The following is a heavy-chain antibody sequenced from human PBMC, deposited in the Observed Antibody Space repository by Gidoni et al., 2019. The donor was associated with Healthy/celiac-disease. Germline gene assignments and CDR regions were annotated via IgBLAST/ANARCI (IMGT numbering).Heavy chain of an antibody. CDR1: GFSFSRYS. D-gene: IGHD3-22*01. J-gene: IGHJ3*02. V-gene: IGHV3-21*01. CDR3: ARTLGYYDSSGYPDAFDI. CDR2: ISSSSSYI. Sequence: EVQLVQSGGGIVTPGGSMRLSCAALGFSFSRYSLIGDRQAPGKGLEWVSYISSSSSYIYYADSVKGRFTISRDNAKNSLYLQMNSLRAEDTAVYYCARTLGYYDSSGYPDAFDIWGQGTMVTVSS.